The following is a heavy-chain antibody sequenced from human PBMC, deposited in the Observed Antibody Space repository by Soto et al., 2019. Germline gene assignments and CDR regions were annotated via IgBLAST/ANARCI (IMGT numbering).Heavy chain of an antibody. CDR3: VSTRQAWRSGAFDI. D-gene: IGHD1-1*01. J-gene: IGHJ3*02. CDR2: IYSGGST. V-gene: IGHV3-53*01. CDR1: GFTASSNY. Sequence: GGSLRLSCAASGFTASSNYMSWVRQAPGKGLEWVSVIYSGGSTYYADSVKGQFTISRDNSKNTLYLQMNSLSAEDTTVYYCVSTRQAWRSGAFDIWGQGTMVTVSS.